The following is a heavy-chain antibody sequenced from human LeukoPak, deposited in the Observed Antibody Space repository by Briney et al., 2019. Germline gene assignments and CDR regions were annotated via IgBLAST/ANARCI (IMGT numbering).Heavy chain of an antibody. CDR3: ASKSGSYGY. CDR1: GFXVSSNY. J-gene: IGHJ4*02. CDR2: IYSSGTT. Sequence: GGSQRLSCAASGFXVSSNYISWVRQAPKKGLDWVSIIYSSGTTYYADSVKGRFIISRDNSKNTLYLQMNSLRAEDTAVYYCASKSGSYGYWGQGTLVTVSS. V-gene: IGHV3-53*01. D-gene: IGHD1-26*01.